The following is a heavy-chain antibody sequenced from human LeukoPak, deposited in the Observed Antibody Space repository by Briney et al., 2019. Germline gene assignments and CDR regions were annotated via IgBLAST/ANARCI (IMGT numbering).Heavy chain of an antibody. CDR2: ISSSGSTI. D-gene: IGHD4-17*01. CDR3: ARVAGYGDCDGYYGMDV. CDR1: GFTFSDYY. Sequence: GGSLRLSCAASGFTFSDYYMSWSRQAPGHGLEWFSYISSSGSTIYYANAVKGRFTISRDNAKNSMYLQMNSLRAEDTAVYYCARVAGYGDCDGYYGMDVWGQGTTVTVSS. J-gene: IGHJ6*02. V-gene: IGHV3-11*01.